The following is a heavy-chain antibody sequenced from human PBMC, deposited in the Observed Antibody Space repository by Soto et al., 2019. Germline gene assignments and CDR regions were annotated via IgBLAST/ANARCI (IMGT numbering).Heavy chain of an antibody. CDR3: ARDHPRITSGPAHNYYYYYGMDV. CDR2: ISAYNGNT. CDR1: GYTFTSYG. Sequence: GASVKVSCKASGYTFTSYGISWVRQAPGQGLEWMGWISAYNGNTNYAQKLQGRVTMTTDTSTSTAYMELRSLRSDDTAVYYCARDHPRITSGPAHNYYYYYGMDVWGQGTTVTVSS. J-gene: IGHJ6*02. D-gene: IGHD3-3*01. V-gene: IGHV1-18*01.